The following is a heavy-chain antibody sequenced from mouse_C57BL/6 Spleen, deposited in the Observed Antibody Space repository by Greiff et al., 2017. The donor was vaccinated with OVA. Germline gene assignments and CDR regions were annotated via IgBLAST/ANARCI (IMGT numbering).Heavy chain of an antibody. V-gene: IGHV1-54*01. CDR1: GYAFTNYL. J-gene: IGHJ4*01. CDR3: ARIYYGSSDYAMDD. Sequence: QVQLQQSGAELVRPGTSVTVSCKASGYAFTNYLIGWVKQRPGQGLEWIGVINPGSGGTNYNEQFTGKGTLTADKSSSTAYMQLSSLTSEDSAVYVCARIYYGSSDYAMDDWGKGTSVTVSS. D-gene: IGHD1-1*01. CDR2: INPGSGGT.